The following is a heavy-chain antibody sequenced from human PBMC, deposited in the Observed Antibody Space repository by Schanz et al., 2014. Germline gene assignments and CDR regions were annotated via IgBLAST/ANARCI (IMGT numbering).Heavy chain of an antibody. CDR3: VRDTDYHFDY. CDR1: GFTFSNFA. V-gene: IGHV3-74*01. D-gene: IGHD4-17*01. J-gene: IGHJ4*02. Sequence: VQLVESGGGVVQPGGSLRLSCAASGFTFSNFAIHWVRQAPGKGLVWVSRTSHDGSFTTFADSVKGRFTISRDNAKNALYLQMNSLRAEDTAVYYCVRDTDYHFDYWGQGTLVTVSS. CDR2: TSHDGSFT.